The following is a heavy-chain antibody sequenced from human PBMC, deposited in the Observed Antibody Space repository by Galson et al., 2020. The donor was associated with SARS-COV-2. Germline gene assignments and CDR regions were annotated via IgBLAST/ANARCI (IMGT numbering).Heavy chain of an antibody. CDR2: INPNSGGT. Sequence: ASVKVSCKASGYTFTGYYLHWVRKAPGQGLEWMGWINPNSGGTNYAQKFQGRVTMTGDTSISTAYMELSSLRSDDTAVYFCARSCSSTTCFQTDGMDVWGQGTTVTVSS. CDR3: ARSCSSTTCFQTDGMDV. V-gene: IGHV1-2*02. CDR1: GYTFTGYY. D-gene: IGHD2-2*01. J-gene: IGHJ6*02.